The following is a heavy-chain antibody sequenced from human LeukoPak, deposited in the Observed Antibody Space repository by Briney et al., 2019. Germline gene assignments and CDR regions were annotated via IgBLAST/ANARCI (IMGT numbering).Heavy chain of an antibody. CDR1: GGSISSYY. V-gene: IGHV4-4*07. D-gene: IGHD3-22*01. J-gene: IGHJ4*02. Sequence: PSETLSLTCTVSGGSISSYYWSWIRQPAGKGLEWIGRIYTSGSTDYNPSLKSRVTMSVDTSKNQFSLKLSSVTAADTAVYYCARGGSVNYYDSSGYAGDFDYWGQGTLVTVSS. CDR3: ARGGSVNYYDSSGYAGDFDY. CDR2: IYTSGST.